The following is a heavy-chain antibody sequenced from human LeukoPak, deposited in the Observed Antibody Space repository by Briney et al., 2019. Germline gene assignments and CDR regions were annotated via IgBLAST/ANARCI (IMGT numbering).Heavy chain of an antibody. V-gene: IGHV4-31*03. CDR2: IYYSGST. D-gene: IGHD3-22*01. J-gene: IGHJ4*02. CDR3: ARSVYYYDSSGHFDY. CDR1: GGSISSGGYY. Sequence: SQTLSLTCTVSGGSISSGGYYWSWIRQHPGKGLEWIGYIYYSGSTYYNPSLKSRVTISVDTSKNQFSLKLSSVTAADTAVYYCARSVYYYDSSGHFDYWGQGNLVTVSS.